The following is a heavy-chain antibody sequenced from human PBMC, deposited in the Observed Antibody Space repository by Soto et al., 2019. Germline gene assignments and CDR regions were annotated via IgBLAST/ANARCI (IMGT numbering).Heavy chain of an antibody. CDR1: GGSLSGRY. Sequence: SETLSLTCAVYGGSLSGRYWSWIRQPPGKGLEWIGDINHSGNSNYNPSLRSRDTISVDTSKNHLSMKLSSVTAADTAVYYCVRNFDYWGQGTLVTVSS. CDR2: INHSGNS. CDR3: VRNFDY. J-gene: IGHJ4*02. V-gene: IGHV4-34*01.